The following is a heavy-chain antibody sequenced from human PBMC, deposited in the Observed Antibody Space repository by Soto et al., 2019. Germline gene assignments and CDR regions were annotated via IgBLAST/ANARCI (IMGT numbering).Heavy chain of an antibody. CDR1: GGSFSGYY. J-gene: IGHJ6*02. V-gene: IGHV4-34*01. CDR2: INHSGSS. D-gene: IGHD3-3*01. CDR3: ARGRRYDFWSGTTPYGMDV. Sequence: PSETLSLTCAVYGGSFSGYYWSWIRQPPGKGLEWIGEINHSGSSNYNPSLKSRVTISVDTSKNQFSLKLSSVTAADTAVYYCARGRRYDFWSGTTPYGMDVWGRGTTVTVSS.